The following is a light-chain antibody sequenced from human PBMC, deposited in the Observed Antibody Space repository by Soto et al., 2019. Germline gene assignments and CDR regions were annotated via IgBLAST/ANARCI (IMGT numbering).Light chain of an antibody. Sequence: EIVLTQSPATLSLSPGERATLSCRASQSLSTFLAWYQQKPGQAPRLLLYDASNRATGIPARFSGSGSGTDFTLTISSLEPEDFAVYYCQHRSNWPPLTFGGGTKVEIK. CDR1: QSLSTF. J-gene: IGKJ4*01. CDR3: QHRSNWPPLT. CDR2: DAS. V-gene: IGKV3-11*01.